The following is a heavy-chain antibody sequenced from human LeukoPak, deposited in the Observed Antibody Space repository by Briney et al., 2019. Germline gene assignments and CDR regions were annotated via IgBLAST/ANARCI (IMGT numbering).Heavy chain of an antibody. J-gene: IGHJ4*02. V-gene: IGHV3-64D*06. CDR1: GFTFSTYA. D-gene: IGHD2-21*01. Sequence: GGSLTLSCSASGFTFSTYAMHWVRQAPGKRVEYVSDISSNGCSTYYADSVKAIFTISRDNSKNTLYLQMSSLRAEHTAVYYCVNMGCGGSSFYVNCWGQGTLVSVSS. CDR3: VNMGCGGSSFYVNC. CDR2: ISSNGCST.